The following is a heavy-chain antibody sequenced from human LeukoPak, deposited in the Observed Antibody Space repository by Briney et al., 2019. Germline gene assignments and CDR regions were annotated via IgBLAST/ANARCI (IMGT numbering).Heavy chain of an antibody. V-gene: IGHV3-48*04. CDR3: ARVIIVGATGI. CDR1: GFTFSSYS. D-gene: IGHD1-26*01. Sequence: GGSLRLSCAASGFTFSSYSMNWVRQAPGKGLEWVSYISSGGSTVYYADSVKGRFTISRDNAKNSLYLQMNSLRAEDTAVYYCARVIIVGATGIWGQGTMVTVSS. J-gene: IGHJ3*02. CDR2: ISSGGSTV.